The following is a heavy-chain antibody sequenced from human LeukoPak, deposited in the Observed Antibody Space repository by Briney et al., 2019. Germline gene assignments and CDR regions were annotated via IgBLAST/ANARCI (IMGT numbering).Heavy chain of an antibody. J-gene: IGHJ6*03. CDR3: ARELPSDTADTPGTKKARKKGYCMDV. D-gene: IGHD5-18*01. V-gene: IGHV3-30*02. CDR2: IRYDGSNK. CDR1: GFTFSSYG. Sequence: QPGGSLRLSCAASGFTFSSYGMHWVRQAPGKGLEWVAFIRYDGSNKYYADSVKGRFTISRDNAKNSLYLQMNSLRAEGTAVYYCARELPSDTADTPGTKKARKKGYCMDVWGKGTTVTVSS.